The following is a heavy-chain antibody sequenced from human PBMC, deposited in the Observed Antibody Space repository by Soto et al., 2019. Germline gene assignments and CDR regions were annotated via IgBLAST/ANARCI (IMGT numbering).Heavy chain of an antibody. CDR1: GGTFSSYT. CDR3: ARDRPRNYYYYGMDV. J-gene: IGHJ6*02. Sequence: QVQLVQSGAEVKKPGSSVKVSCKASGGTFSSYTISWVRQAPGQGLEWMGRIIPILGIANYAQKFQGRVTITADKATSTADRELSSLRSEDTAVYYCARDRPRNYYYYGMDVWGQGTTGTVSS. CDR2: IIPILGIA. V-gene: IGHV1-69*08.